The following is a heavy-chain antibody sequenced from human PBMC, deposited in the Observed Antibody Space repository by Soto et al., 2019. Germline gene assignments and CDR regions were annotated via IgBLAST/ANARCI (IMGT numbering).Heavy chain of an antibody. CDR3: ARDEGGYDILTGYYKAHHFDY. V-gene: IGHV1-18*01. J-gene: IGHJ4*02. D-gene: IGHD3-9*01. CDR1: GYTKTQFY. CDR2: ISPHNFNT. Sequence: APVTRSCKAAGYTKTQFYITWVIHAPKQGLEWMGAISPHNFNTNYAQKFRGRVTLTTEKSTNTAYMDLRSLTSDDTAVYYCARDEGGYDILTGYYKAHHFDYWGQGVPVTVSS.